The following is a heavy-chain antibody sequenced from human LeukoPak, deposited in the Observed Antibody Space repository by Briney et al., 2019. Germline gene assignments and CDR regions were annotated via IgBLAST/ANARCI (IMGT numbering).Heavy chain of an antibody. D-gene: IGHD2/OR15-2a*01. Sequence: GGALRLSCAASGFTIGPYAMYWVRQGPGRGLEWVSVIKADGSGTFYADSVRGRFTTSRDNSKNSLYLQMDSLTSEDTALYYCATWAFYHNLDVWGQGTTVIVSS. CDR2: IKADGSGT. CDR3: ATWAFYHNLDV. CDR1: GFTIGPYA. V-gene: IGHV3-43*02. J-gene: IGHJ6*02.